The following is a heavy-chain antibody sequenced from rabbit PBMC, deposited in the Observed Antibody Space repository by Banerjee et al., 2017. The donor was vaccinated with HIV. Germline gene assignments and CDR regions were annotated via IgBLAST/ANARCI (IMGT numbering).Heavy chain of an antibody. CDR1: GLDFSSSYW. D-gene: IGHD4-2*01. CDR2: IWTGNDNA. V-gene: IGHV1S45*01. CDR3: ARRYAGAAGDGSATRLDL. Sequence: EESGGDLVKPEGSLTLTCTASGLDFSSSYWICWVRQAPGKGPEWIACIWTGNDNAYYASWAKGRFTISSHNAQNTLYLQLNSLTAEDTATYFCARRYAGAAGDGSATRLDLWGQGTLVTVS. J-gene: IGHJ3*01.